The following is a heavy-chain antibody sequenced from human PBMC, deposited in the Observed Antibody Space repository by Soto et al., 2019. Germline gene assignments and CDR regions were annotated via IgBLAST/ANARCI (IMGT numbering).Heavy chain of an antibody. CDR3: ASSVLVTSTLNYFDL. D-gene: IGHD3-3*02. CDR1: GDKFTNYW. V-gene: IGHV5-51*01. Sequence: PGESLKISCSAPGDKFTNYWIGWVRQMPWKGPQLMGIIYPDDSDTRYSPSFQGQVTITADKSISTAYLQWRSLRALDTAMYYCASSVLVTSTLNYFDLWGQGTLVTVSS. CDR2: IYPDDSDT. J-gene: IGHJ4*02.